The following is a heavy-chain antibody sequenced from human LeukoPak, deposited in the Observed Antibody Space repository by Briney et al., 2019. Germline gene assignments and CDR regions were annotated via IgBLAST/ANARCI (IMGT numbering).Heavy chain of an antibody. CDR3: ARGHDFDY. J-gene: IGHJ4*02. CDR2: INHSGST. Sequence: PSETLSLTCAVYGGSFSGYYWSWIRQPPGKGLEWIGEINHSGSTNYNPSLKSRVTISVDTSKNQFSLKLSSVTAADTAVYYCARGHDFDYWGQGTLVTVSS. V-gene: IGHV4-34*01. CDR1: GGSFSGYY.